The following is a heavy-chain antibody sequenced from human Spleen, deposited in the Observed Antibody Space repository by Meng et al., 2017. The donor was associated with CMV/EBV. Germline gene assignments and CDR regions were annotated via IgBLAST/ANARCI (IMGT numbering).Heavy chain of an antibody. CDR3: ARSTRMFRYCSSTGCSGGHDVFDN. CDR1: GFSLSTYGVG. V-gene: IGHV2-5*01. D-gene: IGHD2-2*01. J-gene: IGHJ3*02. Sequence: SGPTLVKPTQTLTLTCAFSGFSLSTYGVGVGWIRQPPGKALEGIGIIYWNDDKRYSPSLNSRLTITTDTSKNQVVLTMTNVDPVDTGTYNCARSTRMFRYCSSTGCSGGHDVFDNWGQGTMVTVSS. CDR2: IYWNDDK.